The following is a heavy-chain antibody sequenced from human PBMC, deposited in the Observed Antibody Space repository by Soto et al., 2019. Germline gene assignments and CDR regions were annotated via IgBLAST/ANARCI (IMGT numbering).Heavy chain of an antibody. CDR1: GDTFTGYY. CDR2: INPNSGVT. D-gene: IGHD5-12*01. Sequence: QVQLVQSGAEVKKPGASVTVSCRASGDTFTGYYMHWVRQAPGQGLEWMGWINPNSGVTKYAQKCQGGVTMTRATSIRTVYMQLSRLRSDDTAVYYCARESGGATATLDYYYFYMDVWGTATTVTVS. CDR3: ARESGGATATLDYYYFYMDV. V-gene: IGHV1-2*02. J-gene: IGHJ6*03.